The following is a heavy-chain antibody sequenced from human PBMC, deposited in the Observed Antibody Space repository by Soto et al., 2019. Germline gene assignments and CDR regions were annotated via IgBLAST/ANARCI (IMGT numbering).Heavy chain of an antibody. CDR1: GFTFSSYW. D-gene: IGHD2-21*02. Sequence: EVQLVESGGGLVQPGGSLRLSCAASGFTFSSYWMSWVRQAPGKGREWVANIKQDGSEKYYVDSVKGRFTISRDNAKNSLYLQMNSLRAEDTAVYYCAREGDYYYSYYMDVWGKGTTVTVSS. J-gene: IGHJ6*03. CDR3: AREGDYYYSYYMDV. CDR2: IKQDGSEK. V-gene: IGHV3-7*01.